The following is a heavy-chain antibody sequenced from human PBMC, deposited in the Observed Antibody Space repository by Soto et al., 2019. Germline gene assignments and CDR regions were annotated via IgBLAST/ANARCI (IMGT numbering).Heavy chain of an antibody. CDR1: GGSISSGGYY. J-gene: IGHJ4*02. CDR3: FGSGSYLSSFDY. D-gene: IGHD3-10*01. V-gene: IGHV4-31*03. Sequence: QVQLQESGPGLVKPSQTLSLTCTVSGGSISSGGYYWSWIRQHPGKGLEWIGYIYYSGSTYYNPSLKSRVTISVDTSKNQFALKLSSVTAADTAVYYCFGSGSYLSSFDYWGQGTLVTVSS. CDR2: IYYSGST.